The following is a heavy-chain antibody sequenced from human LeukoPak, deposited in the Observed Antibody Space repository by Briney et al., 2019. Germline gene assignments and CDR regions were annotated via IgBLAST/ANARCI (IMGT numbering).Heavy chain of an antibody. V-gene: IGHV4-34*01. D-gene: IGHD1-20*01. Sequence: SETLSLTCAVYGGSFSGYYWSRIRQPPGKGLEWIGEINHSGSTNYNPSLKSRVTISVDTSKNQFSLKLSSVTAADTAVYYCARGLGYNWNAWFDPWGQGTLVTVSS. CDR1: GGSFSGYY. CDR3: ARGLGYNWNAWFDP. J-gene: IGHJ5*02. CDR2: INHSGST.